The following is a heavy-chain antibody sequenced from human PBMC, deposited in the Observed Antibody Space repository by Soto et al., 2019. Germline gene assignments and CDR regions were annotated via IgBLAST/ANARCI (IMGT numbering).Heavy chain of an antibody. CDR2: IYYSGST. CDR1: GGSISSYY. V-gene: IGHV4-59*01. D-gene: IGHD4-17*01. CDR3: AREGTVTDLYYYGMDV. J-gene: IGHJ6*02. Sequence: QVQLQESGPGLVKPSETLSLTCTVSGGSISSYYWSWIRQPPGKGLEWIGYIYYSGSTNYNPSLKSRVTISVDTSKNQFSLKLSSVTAADTAVYYCAREGTVTDLYYYGMDVWGQGTTVTVSS.